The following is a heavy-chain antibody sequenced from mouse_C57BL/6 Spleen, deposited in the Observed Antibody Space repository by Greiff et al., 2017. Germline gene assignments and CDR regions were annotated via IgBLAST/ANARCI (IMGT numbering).Heavy chain of an antibody. CDR1: GFTFSGYG. Sequence: EVQLQESGGGLVKPGGSLKLSCAASGFTFSGYGMHWVRQAPEQGLEWVAYISSCGSTIYYAATLKGRFTISRDNAKNTLFLQMTGLRSEDTAMDYCARGNSGAVLYWGQGTTLTVSS. CDR3: ARGNSGAVLY. CDR2: ISSCGSTI. D-gene: IGHD3-1*01. J-gene: IGHJ2*01. V-gene: IGHV5-17*01.